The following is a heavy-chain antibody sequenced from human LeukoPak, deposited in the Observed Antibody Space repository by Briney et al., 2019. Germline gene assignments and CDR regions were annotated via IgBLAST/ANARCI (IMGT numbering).Heavy chain of an antibody. J-gene: IGHJ4*02. CDR3: TRGGGWFPDY. D-gene: IGHD6-19*01. CDR1: GFALSSYW. V-gene: IGHV3-7*04. CDR2: IKQDGSKR. Sequence: PGGSRRLSCVASGFALSSYWMSWVRQAPGKGLEWVANIKQDGSKRYYVDSVKGRFTISRDNAKNSLYLQMNSLRAEDTAVYYCTRGGGWFPDYWGQGTLVTVSS.